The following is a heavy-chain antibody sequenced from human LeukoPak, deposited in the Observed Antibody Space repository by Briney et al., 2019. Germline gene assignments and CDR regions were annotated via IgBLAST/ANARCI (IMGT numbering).Heavy chain of an antibody. CDR3: ASSTVVTPIDY. D-gene: IGHD4-23*01. Sequence: GGSLRLSCAASGSTFSSYGMHWVRQAPGKGLEWVAVIWYDGSNKYYADSVKGRFTISRDNSKNTLYLQMNSLRAEDTAVYYCASSTVVTPIDYWGQGTLVTVSS. J-gene: IGHJ4*02. CDR2: IWYDGSNK. CDR1: GSTFSSYG. V-gene: IGHV3-33*01.